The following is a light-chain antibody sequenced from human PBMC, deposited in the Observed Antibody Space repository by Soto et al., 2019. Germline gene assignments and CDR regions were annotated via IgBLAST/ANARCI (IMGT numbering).Light chain of an antibody. J-gene: IGKJ1*01. CDR3: QQYNSYSWT. CDR2: KSS. Sequence: DIQMTQSPSTLSASVGDRVTITCRASQRISSWLAWYQQKPGKAPKLLIYKSSSLESWVPSRFSGSGSGTEFTLTISSLQPDDFATYYCQQYNSYSWTFGQGTKV. CDR1: QRISSW. V-gene: IGKV1-5*03.